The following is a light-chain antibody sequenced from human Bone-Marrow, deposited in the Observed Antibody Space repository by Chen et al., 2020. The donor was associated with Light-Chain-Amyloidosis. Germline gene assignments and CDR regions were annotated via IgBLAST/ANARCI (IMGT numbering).Light chain of an antibody. CDR3: QQYGTSPLT. Sequence: EIVLTQSPGTLSFSPGEGANLSCRASQTISSNYLTWYQQKFGQAPRLLIYGSSSRATGIPDRFTGSGSGTDFTLTINRLEPEDFAMYYCQQYGTSPLTVGGGTKVEIK. J-gene: IGKJ4*01. CDR1: QTISSNY. V-gene: IGKV3-20*01. CDR2: GSS.